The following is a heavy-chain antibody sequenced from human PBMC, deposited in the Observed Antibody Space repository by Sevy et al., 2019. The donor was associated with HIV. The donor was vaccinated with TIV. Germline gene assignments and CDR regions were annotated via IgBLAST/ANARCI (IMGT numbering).Heavy chain of an antibody. CDR3: AKARSGSYYR. J-gene: IGHJ4*02. CDR2: IYSCGST. CDR1: GFTVSSNY. D-gene: IGHD1-26*01. V-gene: IGHV3-66*03. Sequence: GGSLRLSCAASGFTVSSNYMSWVRQAPGKGLEWVSVIYSCGSTYYADSVKGRFTISRDNSKNTLYLQMNSLRAEDTAVYYCAKARSGSYYRWGQGTLVTVSS.